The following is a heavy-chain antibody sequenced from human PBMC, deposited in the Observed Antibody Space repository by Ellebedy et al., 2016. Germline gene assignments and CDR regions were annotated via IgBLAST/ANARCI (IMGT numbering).Heavy chain of an antibody. Sequence: ASVKVSXKASGYIFTSYDINWVRQATGQGLEWMGWMNPNSGNTGYAQKFQGRVTMTRNTSISTAYMELSSLRSEDTAVYYCARIFDGFGELLTIPDYWGQGTLVTVSS. CDR1: GYIFTSYD. D-gene: IGHD3-10*01. CDR2: MNPNSGNT. V-gene: IGHV1-8*01. CDR3: ARIFDGFGELLTIPDY. J-gene: IGHJ4*02.